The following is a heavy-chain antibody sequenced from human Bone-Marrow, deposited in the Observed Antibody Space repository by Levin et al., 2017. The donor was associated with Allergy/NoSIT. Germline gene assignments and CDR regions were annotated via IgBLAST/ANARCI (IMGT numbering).Heavy chain of an antibody. V-gene: IGHV1-2*02. CDR1: GYSFNDYY. Sequence: ASVKVSCTVSGYSFNDYYIHWIRQTPGQGLEWIGWIDPTRGDTKFAEKFHARVFLPRHSSISTAYMELGRLRADDTALYYCARGGASRNDYWGKGTLVTVSS. J-gene: IGHJ4*02. CDR2: IDPTRGDT. CDR3: ARGGASRNDY. D-gene: IGHD6-13*01.